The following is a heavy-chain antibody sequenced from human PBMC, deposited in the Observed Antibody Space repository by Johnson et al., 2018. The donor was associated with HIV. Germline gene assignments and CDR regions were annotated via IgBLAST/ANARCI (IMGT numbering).Heavy chain of an antibody. D-gene: IGHD4-23*01. CDR3: AKSPGKDHGGNSGAFHI. Sequence: QVQLVESGGGVVQPGRSLRLSCAASGFTFSSYGMHWVRQAPGKGLEWVAGISFAGINKYYANSVKGRFTISRDNSKNTLYLQMSSLRAEDTAVYYCAKSPGKDHGGNSGAFHIWGQGTMVTVSS. V-gene: IGHV3-33*05. CDR1: GFTFSSYG. J-gene: IGHJ3*02. CDR2: ISFAGINK.